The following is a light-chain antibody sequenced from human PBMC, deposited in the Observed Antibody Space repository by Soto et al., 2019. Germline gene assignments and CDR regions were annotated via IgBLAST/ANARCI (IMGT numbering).Light chain of an antibody. Sequence: QPVLTQPPSASGTPGQRVTISCSGSSSNIGSNYVYWYQQLPGTAPKLLIYRNNQRPSGLPDRFSGSKSGTSASLAISGLRSEDEADYYCAAWDDSLSGGGVFGGGTKLTVL. CDR3: AAWDDSLSGGGV. CDR1: SSNIGSNY. J-gene: IGLJ2*01. V-gene: IGLV1-47*01. CDR2: RNN.